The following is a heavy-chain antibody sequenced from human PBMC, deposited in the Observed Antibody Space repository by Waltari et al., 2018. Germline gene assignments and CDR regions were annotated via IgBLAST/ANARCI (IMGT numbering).Heavy chain of an antibody. D-gene: IGHD3-10*01. J-gene: IGHJ5*02. CDR1: GYTVTGYD. V-gene: IGHV1-2*07. Sequence: QVQLVQSGAEVKKPGASVKVSCKASGYTVTGYDMHRVRQAPGPGLEWMGWINPNSGGTNYAHKVQGRVTMTRDTSISTAYMELSRLRSDDTAVYYCARDRDGYYGSGSHNWFDPWGQGTLVTVSS. CDR2: INPNSGGT. CDR3: ARDRDGYYGSGSHNWFDP.